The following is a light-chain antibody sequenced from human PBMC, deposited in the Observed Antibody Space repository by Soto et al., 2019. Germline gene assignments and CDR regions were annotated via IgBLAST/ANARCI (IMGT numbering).Light chain of an antibody. V-gene: IGLV2-14*01. CDR2: DVS. J-gene: IGLJ1*01. CDR1: SSDVGGYNY. CDR3: SSYTSSSTYV. Sequence: QSALTQPASLSGSPGQSITISCTGTSSDVGGYNYVSWYQQHPGKAPKLMIYDVSHRPSGVSNRFSGSKSGNTASLTISGLQAEDEADYYCSSYTSSSTYVFGPGTKLTVL.